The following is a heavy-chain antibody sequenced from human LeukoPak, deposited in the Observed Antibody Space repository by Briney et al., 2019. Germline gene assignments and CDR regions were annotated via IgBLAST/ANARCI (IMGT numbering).Heavy chain of an antibody. CDR1: GYTFTGYY. D-gene: IGHD6-19*01. J-gene: IGHJ4*02. V-gene: IGHV1-2*02. Sequence: ASVKVSCKASGYTFTGYYMHWVRQAPGQGLEWMGWINPNSGGTNYAQKFQGRVTMTRDTSISTAYMELSRLRSDDTAVYYCARAVAGQSYYFDYWGQGTLVTVSS. CDR3: ARAVAGQSYYFDY. CDR2: INPNSGGT.